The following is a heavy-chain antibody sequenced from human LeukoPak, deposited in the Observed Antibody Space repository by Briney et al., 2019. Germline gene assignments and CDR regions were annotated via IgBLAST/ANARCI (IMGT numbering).Heavy chain of an antibody. D-gene: IGHD3-10*01. J-gene: IGHJ4*02. Sequence: SETLPLTCTVSGASISSSSYYWGWIRQPPGKGLEWIGTIYYSGTTYYKPSLNSRVTISVDTSRNQFSLKLSSVTAADTAVYYCARRSRQGSGSWNFDYWGQGTLVTVSS. CDR3: ARRSRQGSGSWNFDY. V-gene: IGHV4-39*01. CDR2: IYYSGTT. CDR1: GASISSSSYY.